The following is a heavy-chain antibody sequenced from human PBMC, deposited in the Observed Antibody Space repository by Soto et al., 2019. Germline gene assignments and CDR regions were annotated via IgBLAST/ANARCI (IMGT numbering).Heavy chain of an antibody. D-gene: IGHD5-18*01. V-gene: IGHV3-7*01. J-gene: IGHJ4*02. CDR3: ATLNSFGSDY. Sequence: PGGSLRLSCAASGFTFRNYYMNWVRQAPGKGLEWVAKIKSDGTEKYYVDSVKGRFTISRDNAKSTLYLQMNSLRAEDTAVYYCATLNSFGSDYWGRGTLVTVSS. CDR2: IKSDGTEK. CDR1: GFTFRNYY.